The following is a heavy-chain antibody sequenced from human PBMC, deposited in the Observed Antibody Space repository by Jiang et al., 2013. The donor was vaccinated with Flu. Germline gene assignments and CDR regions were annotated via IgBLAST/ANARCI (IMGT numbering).Heavy chain of an antibody. CDR1: GYSISSGYY. Sequence: PGLVKPSETLSLTCAVSGYSISSGYYWGWIRQPPGKGLEWIGSIYHSGSTYYNPSLKSRVTISVDTSKNQFSLKLSSVTAADTAVYYCARDSPRGGMVRGDNWFDPWGQGTLVTVSS. CDR2: IYHSGST. D-gene: IGHD3-10*01. CDR3: ARDSPRGGMVRGDNWFDP. J-gene: IGHJ5*02. V-gene: IGHV4-38-2*02.